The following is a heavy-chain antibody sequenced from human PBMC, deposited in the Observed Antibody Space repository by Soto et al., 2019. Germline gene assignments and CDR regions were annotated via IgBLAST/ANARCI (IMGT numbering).Heavy chain of an antibody. D-gene: IGHD2-15*01. J-gene: IGHJ5*02. CDR1: GFTFSSYN. CDR2: ITTGGEYR. CDR3: ARDRQSVEDWLDP. Sequence: GGSLRLSCAASGFTFSSYNINWVRQAPGKGLEWVSAITTGGEYRFYADSVKGRFTISRDNAKNSVYLEMSSLRVEDTAVYYCARDRQSVEDWLDPWGQGNQVTACS. V-gene: IGHV3-21*06.